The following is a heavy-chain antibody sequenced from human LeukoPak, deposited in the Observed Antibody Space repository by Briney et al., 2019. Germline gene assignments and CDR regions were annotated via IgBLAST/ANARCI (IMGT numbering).Heavy chain of an antibody. CDR3: AELGITMIEGV. CDR1: GFTLSSYS. D-gene: IGHD3-22*01. V-gene: IGHV3-48*04. J-gene: IGHJ6*04. Sequence: PGGSLRLSCAASGFTLSSYSMNWVRQAPGKGLEWVSYISSSGSTIYYADSVKGRFTISRDNAKNSLYLQMNSLRAEDTAVYYCAELGITMIEGVWGKGTTVTISS. CDR2: ISSSGSTI.